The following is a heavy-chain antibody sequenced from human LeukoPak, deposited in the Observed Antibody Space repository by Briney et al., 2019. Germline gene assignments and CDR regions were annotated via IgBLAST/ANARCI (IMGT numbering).Heavy chain of an antibody. V-gene: IGHV3-30*02. J-gene: IGHJ6*03. CDR1: GFTFSSYG. CDR2: IRYDGSNK. D-gene: IGHD4-17*01. Sequence: GGSLRRSCAASGFTFSSYGLHWVRQAPGKGLEWVAFIRYDGSNKYYADSVKGRFTINRDNSKNTLYLQMNSLRAEDTAVYYCAKGRGDYRPGYYMDLWREGPTDTVSS. CDR3: AKGRGDYRPGYYMDL.